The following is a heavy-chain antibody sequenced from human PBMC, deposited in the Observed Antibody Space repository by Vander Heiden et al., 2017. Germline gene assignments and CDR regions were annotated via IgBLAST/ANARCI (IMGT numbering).Heavy chain of an antibody. CDR3: ARLRSYYDSSPFDY. Sequence: EVQLVESGGGLVQPGGSLRLSCAASGFTLSGYWMSWVRQVPGKGLDWVANIKQDGSEKYYVDSVKGRFTISRDNAKNSLYLQMNSLRAEDTAVYYCARLRSYYDSSPFDYWGQGTLVTVSS. V-gene: IGHV3-7*01. J-gene: IGHJ4*02. D-gene: IGHD3-22*01. CDR2: IKQDGSEK. CDR1: GFTLSGYW.